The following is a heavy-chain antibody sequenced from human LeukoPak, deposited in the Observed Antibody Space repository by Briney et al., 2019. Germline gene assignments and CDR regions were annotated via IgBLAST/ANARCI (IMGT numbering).Heavy chain of an antibody. CDR1: GGSFSGYY. CDR3: ARQEVVVVPAGHYYYYYMDV. Sequence: SETLSLTCAVYGGSFSGYYWSWIRQPPGKGLEWIGEINHSGSTNYNPSLKSRVTISVDTSKNQFSLKLSSVTAADTAVYYCARQEVVVVPAGHYYYYYMDVWGKGTTVTVSS. CDR2: INHSGST. V-gene: IGHV4-34*01. J-gene: IGHJ6*03. D-gene: IGHD2-2*01.